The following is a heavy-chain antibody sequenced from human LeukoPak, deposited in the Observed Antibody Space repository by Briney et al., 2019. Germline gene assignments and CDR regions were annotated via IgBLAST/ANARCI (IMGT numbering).Heavy chain of an antibody. Sequence: SETLSLTCTVSGGSFSDFYWSWIRQPAGKGLEWTGRIYTGGSTNYNPSLKSRVTMSVDTSKRQFSLNLSSVTAADTAVYYCTRDFDYWGQGTLVTVSS. CDR1: GGSFSDFY. CDR3: TRDFDY. J-gene: IGHJ4*02. CDR2: IYTGGST. V-gene: IGHV4-4*07.